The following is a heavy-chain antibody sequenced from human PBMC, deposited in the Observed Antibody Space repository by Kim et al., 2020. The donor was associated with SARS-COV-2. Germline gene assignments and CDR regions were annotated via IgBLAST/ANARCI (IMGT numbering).Heavy chain of an antibody. J-gene: IGHJ5*02. V-gene: IGHV5-51*01. CDR3: ARPNSGWLNWFDP. Sequence: YSPSFQGQVTISADKSISTAYLQWSSLKASDTAMYYCARPNSGWLNWFDPWGQGTLVTVSS. D-gene: IGHD6-19*01.